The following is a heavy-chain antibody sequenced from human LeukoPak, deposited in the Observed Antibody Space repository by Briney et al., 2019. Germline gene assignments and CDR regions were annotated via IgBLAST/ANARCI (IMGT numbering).Heavy chain of an antibody. CDR3: AREHSYGYFDY. J-gene: IGHJ4*02. D-gene: IGHD5-18*01. Sequence: GGSLRLSCAASGFTFSSYAMHWVRQAPGKGLEYVSAISSNGGSTYYANSVKGRFTISRDNSKNTLYLQMGSLRAEDMTVYYCAREHSYGYFDYWGQGTLVTVSS. CDR2: ISSNGGST. CDR1: GFTFSSYA. V-gene: IGHV3-64*01.